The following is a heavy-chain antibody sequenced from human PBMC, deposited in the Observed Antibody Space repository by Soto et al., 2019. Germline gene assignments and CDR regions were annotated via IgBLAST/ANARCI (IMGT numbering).Heavy chain of an antibody. J-gene: IGHJ5*02. Sequence: VASVKVSCKTSGYTFTSYGINWVRQAPGQGLEWMGWISVYNGNANYAQNLQGRVTMATDTSTSTAYMELRSLRFDDTAVYYCARDSLFDPWGQGTLVTVSS. CDR2: ISVYNGNA. CDR1: GYTFTSYG. CDR3: ARDSLFDP. V-gene: IGHV1-18*04.